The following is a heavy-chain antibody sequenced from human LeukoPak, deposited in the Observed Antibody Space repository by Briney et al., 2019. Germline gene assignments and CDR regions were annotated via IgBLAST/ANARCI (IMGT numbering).Heavy chain of an antibody. D-gene: IGHD2-2*01. V-gene: IGHV4-39*01. Sequence: SETLSLTCTVSGGSISSSTSYWGWIRQPPGKGREWIGSSYYSGSTYYNPSLKSRVTISVDTSKNQFSLKLSTVTAADTAVYYCARLHCSSTSCHFDYWGQGTLVTVSS. CDR2: SYYSGST. CDR1: GGSISSSTSY. CDR3: ARLHCSSTSCHFDY. J-gene: IGHJ4*02.